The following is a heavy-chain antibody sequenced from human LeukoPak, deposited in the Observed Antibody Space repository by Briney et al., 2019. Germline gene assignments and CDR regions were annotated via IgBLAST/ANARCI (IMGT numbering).Heavy chain of an antibody. D-gene: IGHD6-13*01. CDR2: ISGFGGST. J-gene: IGHJ4*02. CDR1: GFTFNNYA. CDR3: ARRSGSSWSSFDY. Sequence: GGSLRLSCAASGFTFNNYAMNWVRQAPGKGLEWVSGISGFGGSTYYAPSVKGRLTISRDNFGNMLYLHLDSLRVEGTAIYYCARRSGSSWSSFDYWGQGALVTVSS. V-gene: IGHV3-23*01.